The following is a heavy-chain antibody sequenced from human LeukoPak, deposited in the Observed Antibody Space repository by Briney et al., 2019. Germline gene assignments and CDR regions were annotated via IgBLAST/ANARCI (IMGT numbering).Heavy chain of an antibody. Sequence: SETLSLTCTVSGGSISSSSYYWGWIRQPPGKGLEWIGSIYYSGSTYYNPSLKSRVTISVDTSENQFSLKLSSVTAADTAVYYCARHRTNYSSCWYYWGQGTLVSVSS. J-gene: IGHJ4*02. D-gene: IGHD6-19*01. CDR2: IYYSGST. CDR1: GGSISSSSYY. CDR3: ARHRTNYSSCWYY. V-gene: IGHV4-39*01.